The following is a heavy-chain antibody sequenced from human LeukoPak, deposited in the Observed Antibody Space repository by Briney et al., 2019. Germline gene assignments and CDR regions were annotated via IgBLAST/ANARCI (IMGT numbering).Heavy chain of an antibody. D-gene: IGHD3-3*01. Sequence: GGSLRLSCAASGFSVNNNYMNWVRQAPGEGLEWVSVIYIGGSTDYADSVKGRFTISRDDSKNTVYPQMNSLKTEDTAVYYCLRGPNFNDFWSGYDAYNWFDPWGQGTLVTVSS. CDR2: IYIGGST. CDR3: LRGPNFNDFWSGYDAYNWFDP. CDR1: GFSVNNNY. V-gene: IGHV3-53*01. J-gene: IGHJ5*02.